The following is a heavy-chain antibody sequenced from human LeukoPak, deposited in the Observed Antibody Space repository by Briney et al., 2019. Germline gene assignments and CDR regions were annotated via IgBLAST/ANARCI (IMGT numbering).Heavy chain of an antibody. J-gene: IGHJ4*02. D-gene: IGHD3-10*01. CDR1: GFTFNTYW. CDR3: ARRPPYYYGSGSYDY. V-gene: IGHV3-7*01. CDR2: VKEDGSER. Sequence: PGGSLRLSCAASGFTFNTYWMSWVRQAPGKGLEWVANVKEDGSERYYVDSVKGRFTISRDNAKNSLYLQMNSLRAEDTAVYYCARRPPYYYGSGSYDYWGQGTLVTVSS.